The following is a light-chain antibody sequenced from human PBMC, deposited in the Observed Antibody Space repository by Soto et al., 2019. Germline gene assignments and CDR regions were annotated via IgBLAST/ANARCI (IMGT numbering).Light chain of an antibody. J-gene: IGLJ3*02. CDR3: QSYDSTWV. CDR1: SGSIASNF. V-gene: IGLV6-57*04. Sequence: NFMLTQPHSVSESPGKTVTISCTRSSGSIASNFVQWFQQRPGSAPTSVIYEDNHRPSGVPDRFSGSIDSSSNSASLTISGLKAEDEADYYCQSYDSTWVFGGGTKLTVL. CDR2: EDN.